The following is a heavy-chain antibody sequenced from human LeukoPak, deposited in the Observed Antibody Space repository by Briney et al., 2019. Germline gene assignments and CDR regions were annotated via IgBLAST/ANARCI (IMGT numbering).Heavy chain of an antibody. V-gene: IGHV4-34*01. Sequence: PSETLSLTCAVYGVSFSGYYWSWIRQPPGKGLEWIGEINHSGSTNYNPSLKNRVTISLETSKNQSSLKLSSVTAAETAVYYCAREGSGNTAMAAPDYWGQGTRVTVSS. J-gene: IGHJ4*02. CDR1: GVSFSGYY. D-gene: IGHD5-18*01. CDR3: AREGSGNTAMAAPDY. CDR2: INHSGST.